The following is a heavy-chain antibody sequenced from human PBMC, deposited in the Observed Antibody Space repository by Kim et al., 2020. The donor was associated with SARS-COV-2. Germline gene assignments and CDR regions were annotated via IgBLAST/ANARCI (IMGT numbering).Heavy chain of an antibody. J-gene: IGHJ4*02. D-gene: IGHD1-26*01. CDR1: GGTFSSYA. CDR2: IIPIFGTA. V-gene: IGHV1-69*13. Sequence: SVKVSCKASGGTFSSYAISWVRQAPGQGLEWMGGIIPIFGTANYAQKFQGRVTITADESTSTAYMELSSLRSEDTAVYYCAREAETRTNSGSYYTPDYWGQGTLVTVSS. CDR3: AREAETRTNSGSYYTPDY.